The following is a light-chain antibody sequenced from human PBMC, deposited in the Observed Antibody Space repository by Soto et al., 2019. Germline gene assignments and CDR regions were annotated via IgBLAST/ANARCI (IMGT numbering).Light chain of an antibody. CDR3: QQRSNGGT. Sequence: EIVLTQSPATLSLSPGERATLSCRASQSVSSYLAWYQQKPGQAPRLLIYDASNRATGIPARFRGSESGTDCTLTISSLEPEDFAVYYCQQRSNGGTFGQGTKVEIK. J-gene: IGKJ1*01. CDR2: DAS. CDR1: QSVSSY. V-gene: IGKV3-11*01.